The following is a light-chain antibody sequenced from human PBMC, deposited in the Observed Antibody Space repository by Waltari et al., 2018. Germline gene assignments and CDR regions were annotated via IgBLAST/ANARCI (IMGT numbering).Light chain of an antibody. CDR2: GAS. CDR3: QHYVRLPAT. CDR1: QGVRGS. V-gene: IGKV3-20*01. J-gene: IGKJ1*01. Sequence: ASQGVRGSLAWDLQTVGQAPRLLVYGASSRATGIPDRFSVSVSRTDFSLTISRLEPEDFAVYDCQHYVRLPATFGQGTKVEI.